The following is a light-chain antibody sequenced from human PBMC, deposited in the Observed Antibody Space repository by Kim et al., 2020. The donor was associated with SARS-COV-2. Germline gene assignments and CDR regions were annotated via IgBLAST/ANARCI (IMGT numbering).Light chain of an antibody. CDR3: NSYTSTSTSI. V-gene: IGLV2-14*03. CDR1: SSDVGGYDH. J-gene: IGLJ2*01. Sequence: QSALTQPASVSGSPGQSITISCTGTSSDVGGYDHVSWYQQYPGKAPKLLIYDVTKRPSGVSNRFSASKSGNTASLTISGLQAEDEADYYCNSYTSTSTSIFGGGTQLTVL. CDR2: DVT.